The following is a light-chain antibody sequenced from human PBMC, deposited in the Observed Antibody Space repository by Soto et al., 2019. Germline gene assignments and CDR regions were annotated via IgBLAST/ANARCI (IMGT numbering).Light chain of an antibody. Sequence: DIQMTQSPSSLSASVGDRVTITCQASQDIKNYLNWYQQKPGKAPKLLIYEASNLETGVPSRFSGRGAGRTFTFSISSLQHEDIATYYCQQCDDFITFGGGTRIEIK. CDR1: QDIKNY. V-gene: IGKV1-33*01. CDR3: QQCDDFIT. J-gene: IGKJ4*01. CDR2: EAS.